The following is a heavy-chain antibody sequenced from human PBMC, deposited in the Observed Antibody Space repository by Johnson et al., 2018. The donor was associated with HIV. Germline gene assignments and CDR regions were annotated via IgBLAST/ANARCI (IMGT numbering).Heavy chain of an antibody. CDR3: AKANWNGDAFDI. V-gene: IGHV3-9*01. CDR2: ISWNSGNI. CDR1: GFTFDDYA. J-gene: IGHJ3*02. D-gene: IGHD1-1*01. Sequence: VQLVESGGGVVRPGGSLRLSCAASGFTFDDYAIHWVLQAPGKGLEWVSGISWNSGNIGYADSVKGRFTISRDNAKNSLYLQMNSLRAEDTALYYCAKANWNGDAFDIWGQGTMVTVSS.